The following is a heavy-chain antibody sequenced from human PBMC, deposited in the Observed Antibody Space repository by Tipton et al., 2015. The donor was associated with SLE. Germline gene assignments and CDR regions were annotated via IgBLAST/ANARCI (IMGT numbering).Heavy chain of an antibody. CDR3: ARETYDSGRDY. J-gene: IGHJ4*02. CDR1: GFTFSNYA. V-gene: IGHV3-30*04. CDR2: ISYDGSNK. D-gene: IGHD3-22*01. Sequence: SLRLSCVASGFTFSNYAMHWVRQAPGKGLEWVAVISYDGSNKYYADSVKGRFTISRDNSKNTLYLQMYSLRADDTAVYYCARETYDSGRDYWGQGILVTVSS.